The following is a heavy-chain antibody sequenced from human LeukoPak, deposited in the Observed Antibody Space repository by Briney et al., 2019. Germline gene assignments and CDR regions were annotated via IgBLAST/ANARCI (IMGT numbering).Heavy chain of an antibody. V-gene: IGHV4-59*08. CDR3: ARGMVNYEGVWFDP. CDR2: IYYSGST. CDR1: GGSISSYY. Sequence: SETLSLTCTVSGGSISSYYWSWIRQPPGKGLDWIGYIYYSGSTNYNPSLKSRVTISVDTSKNQFSLKLSSVTAADTAVYYCARGMVNYEGVWFDPWGQGTLVTVSS. D-gene: IGHD1-7*01. J-gene: IGHJ5*02.